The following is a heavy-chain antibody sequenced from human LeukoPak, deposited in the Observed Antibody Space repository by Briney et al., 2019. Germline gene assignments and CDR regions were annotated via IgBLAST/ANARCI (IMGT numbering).Heavy chain of an antibody. CDR3: ARHQGLAWSGYYMGY. V-gene: IGHV4-39*01. J-gene: IGHJ4*02. CDR1: GDSVSTSNSY. CDR2: LYYSGNT. Sequence: SETLSLTCTVSGDSVSTSNSYWGWIRQPPGKGLEWIGSLYYSGNTYYSPSLKSRVTISVDTSKNQFSLKLSSVTAADTAMFYCARHQGLAWSGYYMGYWGQGILVTVSS. D-gene: IGHD3-3*01.